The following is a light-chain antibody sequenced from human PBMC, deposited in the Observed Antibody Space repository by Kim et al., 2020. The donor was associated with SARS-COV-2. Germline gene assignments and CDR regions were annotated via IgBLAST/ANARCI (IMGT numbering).Light chain of an antibody. J-gene: IGKJ3*01. CDR2: KAS. CDR1: QSISSW. CDR3: QQYNNYPFT. Sequence: ASVGDRVTITCRASQSISSWLAWYQQKPGKAPKLLIYKASSLESGVPSRFSGSGSGTEFTLTISSLQPDDFATYYCQQYNNYPFTFGPGTKVDIK. V-gene: IGKV1-5*03.